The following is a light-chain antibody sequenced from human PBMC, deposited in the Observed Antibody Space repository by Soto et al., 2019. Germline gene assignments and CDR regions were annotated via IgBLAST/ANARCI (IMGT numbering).Light chain of an antibody. Sequence: DIQMTQSPSTLSGSVGYRVTITCRARQTISSWLAWYQQKPGKAPKLLIYKSSTLKSGVPSRFSGSGSGTEFTLTISILQPHDFAPYYCQHYNSYSETFGQGTNIELK. CDR3: QHYNSYSET. V-gene: IGKV1-5*03. CDR1: QTISSW. CDR2: KSS. J-gene: IGKJ1*01.